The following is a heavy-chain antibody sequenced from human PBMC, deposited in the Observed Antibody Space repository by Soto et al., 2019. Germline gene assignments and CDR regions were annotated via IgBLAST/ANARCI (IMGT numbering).Heavy chain of an antibody. V-gene: IGHV4-4*07. CDR1: VDSITTYY. J-gene: IGHJ6*02. CDR3: ARYSNNWFQTEGMDV. Sequence: PSETLSLTCTVSVDSITTYYWSWIRLPAGKGLEWIGRIDTSGNTNYNPSLKSRVTMAVDTSKKQFSLKLTSVTAADTAVYYCARYSNNWFQTEGMDVWGQGTTVT. D-gene: IGHD6-13*01. CDR2: IDTSGNT.